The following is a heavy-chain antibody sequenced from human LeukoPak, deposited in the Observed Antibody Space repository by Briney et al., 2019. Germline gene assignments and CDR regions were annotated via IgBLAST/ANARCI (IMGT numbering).Heavy chain of an antibody. J-gene: IGHJ3*02. V-gene: IGHV4-61*02. Sequence: SETLSLTCTVSGGSISSGSYYWSWIRQPAGKGLEWIGRIYTGGSTNYNPSLKSRVTISVDTSKNQFSLKLSSVTAADTAVYYCARGLLILRFLAPDAFDIWGKGQWSPSLQ. CDR2: IYTGGST. CDR3: ARGLLILRFLAPDAFDI. CDR1: GGSISSGSYY. D-gene: IGHD3-3*01.